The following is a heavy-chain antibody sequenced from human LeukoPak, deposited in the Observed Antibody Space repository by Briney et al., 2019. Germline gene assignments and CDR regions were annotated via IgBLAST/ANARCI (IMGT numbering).Heavy chain of an antibody. V-gene: IGHV1-2*02. CDR2: INPNSGGT. CDR3: ARQRGPTVEVAVRPWWFDP. J-gene: IGHJ5*02. D-gene: IGHD6-6*01. Sequence: ASVKVSCTASGYTFTGYYMHWVRQAPGQGLEWMGWINPNSGGTNYAQKFQGRVTMTRDTSISTAYMELSRLRSDDTAVYYCARQRGPTVEVAVRPWWFDPWGQGTLVTVSS. CDR1: GYTFTGYY.